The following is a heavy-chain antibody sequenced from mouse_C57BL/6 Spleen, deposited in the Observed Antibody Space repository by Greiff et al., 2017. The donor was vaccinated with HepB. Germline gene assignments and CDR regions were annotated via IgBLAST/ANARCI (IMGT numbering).Heavy chain of an antibody. J-gene: IGHJ4*01. D-gene: IGHD2-4*01. CDR2: IDPSDSYT. Sequence: QVQLKQPGAELVRPGTSVKLSCKASGYTFTSYWMHWVKQRPGQGLEWIGVIDPSDSYTNYNQKFKGKATLTVDTSSSTAYMQLSSLTSEDSAVYYCARGLRGYAMDYWGQGTSVTVSS. CDR3: ARGLRGYAMDY. CDR1: GYTFTSYW. V-gene: IGHV1-59*01.